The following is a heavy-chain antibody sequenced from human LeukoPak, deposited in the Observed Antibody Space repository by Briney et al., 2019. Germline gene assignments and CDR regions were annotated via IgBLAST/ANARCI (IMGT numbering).Heavy chain of an antibody. CDR3: ARDLYGGNSHYYYMDV. V-gene: IGHV1-2*06. D-gene: IGHD4-23*01. Sequence: ASVKVSCKASGYTFTGYYMHWVRQAPGQGLEGMGRINPNSGGTNYAQKFQGRVTMTRDTYISTVYLELRGLRSDDTAVYYCARDLYGGNSHYYYMDVWGKGTTVTVSS. CDR1: GYTFTGYY. CDR2: INPNSGGT. J-gene: IGHJ6*03.